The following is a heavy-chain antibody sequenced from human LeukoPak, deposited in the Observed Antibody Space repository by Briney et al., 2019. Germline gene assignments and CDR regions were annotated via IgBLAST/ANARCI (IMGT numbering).Heavy chain of an antibody. Sequence: SGPALVKPTQTLTLTCTFSGFSLSTSGMCVSWIRQPPGKALEWLARIDWDDDKYYSTSLKTRLTISKDTSKNQVVLTMTNMDPVDTATYYCARILARGYSSGWYYFDYWGQGTLVTVSS. D-gene: IGHD6-19*01. V-gene: IGHV2-70*11. J-gene: IGHJ4*02. CDR1: GFSLSTSGMC. CDR3: ARILARGYSSGWYYFDY. CDR2: IDWDDDK.